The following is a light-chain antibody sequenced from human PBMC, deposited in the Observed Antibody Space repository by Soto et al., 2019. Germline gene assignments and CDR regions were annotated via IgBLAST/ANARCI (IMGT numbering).Light chain of an antibody. CDR3: QHYNSYSLALS. V-gene: IGKV1-5*03. CDR1: QSISNW. J-gene: IGKJ4*01. CDR2: KSS. Sequence: DIQMTQSPSTLSASVGDRVTITCRASQSISNWLAWYQQKPGKAPKILTYKSSSLESGGPSRFSGSGSGTEFTLTISSLQSDDFATYYCQHYNSYSLALSFCGVTKVESK.